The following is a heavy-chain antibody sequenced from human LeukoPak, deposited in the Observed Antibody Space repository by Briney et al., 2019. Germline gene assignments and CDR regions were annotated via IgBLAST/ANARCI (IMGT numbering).Heavy chain of an antibody. J-gene: IGHJ4*02. Sequence: PSQTLSLTCTVSGGSISSGDYYWSSIRQPPGKGLEWIGYIYYSGSTYYNPSLKSRVTISVDTSKNQFSLKLSSVTAADTAVYYCARADIVATIPFDYWGQGTLVTVSS. D-gene: IGHD5-12*01. CDR3: ARADIVATIPFDY. CDR1: GGSISSGDYY. CDR2: IYYSGST. V-gene: IGHV4-30-4*01.